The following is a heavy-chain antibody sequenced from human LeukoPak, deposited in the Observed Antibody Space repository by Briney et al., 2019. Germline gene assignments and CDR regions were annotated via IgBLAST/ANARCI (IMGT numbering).Heavy chain of an antibody. J-gene: IGHJ4*02. D-gene: IGHD3-3*01. V-gene: IGHV4-39*07. CDR2: IYYSGST. CDR1: GGSISSSSYY. CDR3: ARGRRSDYSQLLDY. Sequence: PSETLSLTCTVSGGSISSSSYYWGWIRRPPGKGLEWIGSIYYSGSTYYNPSLKSRVTISVDTSKNQFSLKLSSVTAADTAVYYCARGRRSDYSQLLDYWGQGTLVTVSS.